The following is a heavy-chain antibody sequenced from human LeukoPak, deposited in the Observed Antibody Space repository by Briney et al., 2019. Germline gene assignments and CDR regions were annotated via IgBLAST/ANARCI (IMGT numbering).Heavy chain of an antibody. CDR1: GGSFSGYY. J-gene: IGHJ6*02. CDR2: INHSGST. D-gene: IGHD2-2*01. CDR3: ARAGCSSTSCRGSYYYGMDV. Sequence: SETLSLTCAVYGGSFSGYYWSWVRQPPGKGLEWIGEINHSGSTNYNPSLKSRVTISVDTSKNQFSLKLSSVTAADTAVYYCARAGCSSTSCRGSYYYGMDVWGQGTTDTVSS. V-gene: IGHV4-34*01.